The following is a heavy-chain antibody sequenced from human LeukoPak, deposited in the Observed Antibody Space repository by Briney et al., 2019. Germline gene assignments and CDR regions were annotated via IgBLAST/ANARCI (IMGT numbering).Heavy chain of an antibody. V-gene: IGHV1-69*13. D-gene: IGHD3-9*01. Sequence: SVKVSCKASGGTFSSYIITWVRQAPGQGLEWMGRIIPMFGTPNYAQKFQDRVTITADESARTAYMELSSLRFEDTALYYCARQGYTNNLGGYFGDKDDGFDLWGQGTMVTVSS. J-gene: IGHJ3*01. CDR2: IIPMFGTP. CDR3: ARQGYTNNLGGYFGDKDDGFDL. CDR1: GGTFSSYI.